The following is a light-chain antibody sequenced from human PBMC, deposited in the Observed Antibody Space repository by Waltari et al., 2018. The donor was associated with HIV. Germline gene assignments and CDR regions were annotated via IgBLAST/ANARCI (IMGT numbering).Light chain of an antibody. CDR2: DDS. CDR3: QVWDSSTDLRV. J-gene: IGLJ2*01. V-gene: IGLV3-21*02. CDR1: NIGSKG. Sequence: SYVLTQPPSVSVAPGQPARITCGGNNIGSKGVHWYQQKPGQAPVLVVYDDSDRPSGIPGRFSGSSSWNTATLTISRVEAGDEADFYGQVWDSSTDLRVFGGGTKLTVL.